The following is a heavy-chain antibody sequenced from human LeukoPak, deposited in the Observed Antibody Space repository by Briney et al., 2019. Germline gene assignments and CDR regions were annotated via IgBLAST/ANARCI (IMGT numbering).Heavy chain of an antibody. J-gene: IGHJ4*02. D-gene: IGHD4-11*01. Sequence: PGGSLRLSCAASGFTFSSYGMHWVRQAPGKGPEWVAVISYDGSNKYYADSVKGRFTISRDNSKNTLYLQMNSLRAEDTAVYYCAKSQYSNSFDYWGQGTLVTVSS. V-gene: IGHV3-30*18. CDR2: ISYDGSNK. CDR1: GFTFSSYG. CDR3: AKSQYSNSFDY.